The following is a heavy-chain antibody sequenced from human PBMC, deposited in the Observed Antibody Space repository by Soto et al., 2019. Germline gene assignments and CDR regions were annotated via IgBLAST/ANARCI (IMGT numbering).Heavy chain of an antibody. CDR2: IYYSGST. Sequence: QVQLQESGPGLVKPSQTLSLTCTVSGGSISSGDYYWSWILQPPGKGLEWIGYIYYSGSTYYNPSLKSRVTISVDTSKNQFSLKLRSVTAADTAVYYCARGWPLYYYYYGMDVWGQGTTVTVSS. V-gene: IGHV4-30-4*01. CDR3: ARGWPLYYYYYGMDV. D-gene: IGHD2-15*01. CDR1: GGSISSGDYY. J-gene: IGHJ6*02.